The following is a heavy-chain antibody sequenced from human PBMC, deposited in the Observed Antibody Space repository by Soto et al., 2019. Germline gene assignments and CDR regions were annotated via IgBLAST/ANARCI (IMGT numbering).Heavy chain of an antibody. CDR2: IYWDDDK. J-gene: IGHJ4*02. CDR3: AHTLVAGLGYYFDY. Sequence: QITLKESGPTLVKPTQTLTLTCTFSGFSLSTTRVGVGWIRQPPGKALEWLALIYWDDDKRYSPFLKSRLTITKDTSKMQVVLTMTNMDPMDTATYFCAHTLVAGLGYYFDYWGQGTLVTVSS. D-gene: IGHD6-19*01. V-gene: IGHV2-5*02. CDR1: GFSLSTTRVG.